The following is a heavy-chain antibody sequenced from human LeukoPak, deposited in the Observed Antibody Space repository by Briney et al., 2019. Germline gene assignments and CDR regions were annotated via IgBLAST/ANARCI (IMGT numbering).Heavy chain of an antibody. D-gene: IGHD3-10*01. Sequence: ASVTLSCKASGYTFTSYFMHWVRQAPGRGLEWMGIINPSGGSTSYAQKFQGRVTLAMDTSTRTVYMELSSLRSEDTALYYCAIPYYYDSGSYSDYWGQGTLVTVSS. V-gene: IGHV1-46*01. CDR3: AIPYYYDSGSYSDY. CDR2: INPSGGST. J-gene: IGHJ4*02. CDR1: GYTFTSYF.